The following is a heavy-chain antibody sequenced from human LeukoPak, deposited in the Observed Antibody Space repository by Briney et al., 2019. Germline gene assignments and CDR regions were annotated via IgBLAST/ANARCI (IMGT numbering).Heavy chain of an antibody. V-gene: IGHV3-11*01. Sequence: GGSLRLSCAVSGFTFSDYYMCWIRQAPGKGLEWVSYISSSGGTKYYADSVKGRFTISRDNAKNSLYLQMNGLRAEDTAVYYCARDKVGVVRGVSDYWGQGTLVTVSS. D-gene: IGHD3-10*01. CDR3: ARDKVGVVRGVSDY. CDR1: GFTFSDYY. CDR2: ISSSGGTK. J-gene: IGHJ4*02.